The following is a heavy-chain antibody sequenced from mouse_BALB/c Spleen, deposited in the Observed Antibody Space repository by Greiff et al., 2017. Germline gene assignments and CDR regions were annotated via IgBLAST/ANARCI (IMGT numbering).Heavy chain of an antibody. J-gene: IGHJ3*01. CDR3: AVDDTSY. CDR2: IDPANGNT. V-gene: IGHV14-3*02. Sequence: EVMLVESGAELVKPGASVKLSCTASGFNIKDTYMHWVKQRPEQGLEWIGRIDPANGNTKYDPKFQGKATITADTSSNTAYLQLSSLTSEDTAVYYCAVDDTSYWGQGTLVTVSA. CDR1: GFNIKDTY.